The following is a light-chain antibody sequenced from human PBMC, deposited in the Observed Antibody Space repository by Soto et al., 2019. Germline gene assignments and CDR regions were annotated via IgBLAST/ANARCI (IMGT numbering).Light chain of an antibody. J-gene: IGKJ2*01. CDR2: DVS. CDR1: QGVGDT. CDR3: HQYREWPNT. V-gene: IGKV3-15*01. Sequence: EIIMTQSPATLSVSPGERVTLSCRTSQGVGDTLIWYQQKPGQAPRLLIYDVSTRATDIPPRFSGTGSGTDFTLTISSLQSEDFGVYYCHQYREWPNTFGQGTRLEIK.